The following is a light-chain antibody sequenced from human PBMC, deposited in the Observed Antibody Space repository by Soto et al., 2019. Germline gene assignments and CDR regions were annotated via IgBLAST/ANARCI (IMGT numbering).Light chain of an antibody. CDR2: GAS. CDR3: QQYGILPWT. J-gene: IGKJ1*01. Sequence: EIVLTQSPGTLSLSPGEKATLSCRASQSVSSNYLAWYQQKPGQAPRPLIYGASSRAIGIPDRFSGSGSGTDFTLTISRLEPEDFAVYYCQQYGILPWTFGQGTKVEIK. CDR1: QSVSSNY. V-gene: IGKV3-20*01.